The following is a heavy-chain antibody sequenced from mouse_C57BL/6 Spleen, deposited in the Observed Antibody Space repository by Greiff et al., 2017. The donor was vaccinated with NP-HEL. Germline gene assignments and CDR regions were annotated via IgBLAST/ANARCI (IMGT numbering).Heavy chain of an antibody. V-gene: IGHV1-54*01. CDR1: GYAFTNYL. CDR3: ARLLYYAMDY. Sequence: VKLMESGAELVRPGTSVKVSCKASGYAFTNYLIEWVKKRPGQGLEWIGVINPGSGGTNYNEKFKGKATLTADKSSSTAYMQLSSLTSEDSAVYFCARLLYYAMDYWGQGTSVTVSS. D-gene: IGHD2-1*01. CDR2: INPGSGGT. J-gene: IGHJ4*01.